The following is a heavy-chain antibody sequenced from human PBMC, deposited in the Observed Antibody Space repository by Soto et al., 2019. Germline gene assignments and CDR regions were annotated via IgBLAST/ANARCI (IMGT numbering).Heavy chain of an antibody. D-gene: IGHD3-9*01. CDR2: IIPIFSTA. CDR1: GGTFSNYT. Sequence: QVQLVQSGAEVKKPGSSVKVSCKASGGTFSNYTLSWVRQAPGQGLEWMGGIIPIFSTANYAQKFQGRVTITADASTSTAYMELRSLRAEDTAVYYCARGGYDDILTGSLPPFDYWGQGALVTVSS. V-gene: IGHV1-69*12. J-gene: IGHJ4*02. CDR3: ARGGYDDILTGSLPPFDY.